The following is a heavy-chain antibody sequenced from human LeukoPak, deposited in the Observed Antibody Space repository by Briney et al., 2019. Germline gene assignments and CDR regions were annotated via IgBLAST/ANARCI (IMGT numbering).Heavy chain of an antibody. CDR3: ARRLDTAMGEAFDI. CDR2: IYPGDSDT. V-gene: IGHV5-51*01. J-gene: IGHJ3*02. Sequence: GASVKVSCKGSGYSFTNYWIGWVRQMPGKGLEWMGIIYPGDSDTRYSPSFQGQVTTSTDKSISTAYLQWSSLKASDTAMYYCARRLDTAMGEAFDIWGQGTMVTVSS. CDR1: GYSFTNYW. D-gene: IGHD5-18*01.